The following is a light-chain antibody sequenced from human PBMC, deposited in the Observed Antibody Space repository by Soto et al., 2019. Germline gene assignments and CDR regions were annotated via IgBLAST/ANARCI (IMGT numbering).Light chain of an antibody. CDR3: QQYHNWPLT. V-gene: IGKV3-15*01. Sequence: ERVMTQSPATLSVSPGERATLSCRASQSVSSNLAWYQQNPGQAPRLLIYGASTRATGIPARFSGSGSGTEFTLTISSLQSEDFAVYSCQQYHNWPLTFGGGTKVDIK. CDR1: QSVSSN. J-gene: IGKJ4*01. CDR2: GAS.